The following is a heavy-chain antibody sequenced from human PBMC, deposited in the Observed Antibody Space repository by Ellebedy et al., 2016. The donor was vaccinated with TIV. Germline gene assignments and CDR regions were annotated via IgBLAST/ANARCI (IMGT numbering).Heavy chain of an antibody. J-gene: IGHJ4*02. V-gene: IGHV4-34*01. CDR2: INHSGST. D-gene: IGHD6-13*01. CDR3: ARWEAAAGIHFDVY. Sequence: SETLSLXXAVYGGSFSGYYWSWIRQPPGKGLEWIGEINHSGSTNYNPSLKRRVTISVDTSKNQFSLKLSSVTAADTAVYYCARWEAAAGIHFDVYWGQGTLVTVSS. CDR1: GGSFSGYY.